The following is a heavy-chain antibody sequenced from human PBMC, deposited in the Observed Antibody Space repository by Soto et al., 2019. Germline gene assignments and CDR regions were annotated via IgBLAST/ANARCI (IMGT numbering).Heavy chain of an antibody. CDR1: GGSISSGGYY. Sequence: SETLSLTCTVSGGSISSGGYYWSWIRQHPGKGLEWIGYIYYSGSTYYNPSLKSRVTISVDTSKNQFSLKLSSVTAADTAVYYCARQDIVVVPAAKEGQSYWFDPWGQAPLVTVSS. CDR2: IYYSGST. D-gene: IGHD2-2*01. J-gene: IGHJ5*02. CDR3: ARQDIVVVPAAKEGQSYWFDP. V-gene: IGHV4-31*03.